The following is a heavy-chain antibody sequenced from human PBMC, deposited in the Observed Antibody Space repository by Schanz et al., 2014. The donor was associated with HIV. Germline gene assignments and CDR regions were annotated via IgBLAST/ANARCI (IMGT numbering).Heavy chain of an antibody. J-gene: IGHJ4*02. CDR3: AKMARSVAANTNFDY. CDR1: GFTFDSYG. D-gene: IGHD6-19*01. CDR2: ISGSGVST. Sequence: VRLVESGGGVVRPGRSLRLSCAASGFTFDSYGMHWVRQAPGKGLEWVSSISGSGVSTFYAGSVKGRFAISRDKSKNTLYLQMNSLRVEDTAVYYCAKMARSVAANTNFDYWGQGTLVTVSS. V-gene: IGHV3-23*04.